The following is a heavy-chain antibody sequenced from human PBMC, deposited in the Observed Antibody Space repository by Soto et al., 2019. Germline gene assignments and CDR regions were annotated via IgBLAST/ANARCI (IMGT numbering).Heavy chain of an antibody. CDR1: GGSISSCGYY. J-gene: IGHJ6*02. CDR2: IYYSGST. Sequence: SETLSLTCTVSGGSISSCGYYWSWIRQHPGKGLEWIGYIYYSGSTYYNPSLKSRVTISVDTSKNQFSLKLSSVTAADTAVYYCAREGYGRNYYYYGMDGWGQGTTVTVSS. CDR3: AREGYGRNYYYYGMDG. V-gene: IGHV4-31*03. D-gene: IGHD4-17*01.